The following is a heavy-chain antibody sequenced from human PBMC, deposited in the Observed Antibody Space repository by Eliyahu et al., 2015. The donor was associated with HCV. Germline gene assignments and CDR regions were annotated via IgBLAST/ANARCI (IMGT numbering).Heavy chain of an antibody. CDR2: ISSSSSYI. Sequence: EVQLVESGGGLVKPGGSLRLSCAAXGFPFSSYSXNXVRQAPGKGLEXVSSISSSSSYIYYADXVKGRFTISRDNAKNSVYLQMNSLRAEDTAVYYCARDQTDYDFWSGWYYFDYWGQGTLVTVSS. V-gene: IGHV3-21*01. CDR1: GFPFSSYS. J-gene: IGHJ4*02. CDR3: ARDQTDYDFWSGWYYFDY. D-gene: IGHD3-3*01.